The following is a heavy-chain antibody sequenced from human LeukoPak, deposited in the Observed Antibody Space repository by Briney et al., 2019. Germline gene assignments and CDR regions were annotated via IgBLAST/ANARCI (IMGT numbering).Heavy chain of an antibody. CDR2: IYYSGST. J-gene: IGHJ3*02. CDR3: AKADYYYDSSGYYPDAFDI. V-gene: IGHV4-31*03. CDR1: GGSISSGGYY. Sequence: TSETLSLTCTVSGGSISSGGYYWSWIRQHPGKGLEWIVYIYYSGSTYYNPSLKSRVTISVDTSKNQFSLKLSSVTTADTAVYYCAKADYYYDSSGYYPDAFDIWGQGTMVTVSS. D-gene: IGHD3-22*01.